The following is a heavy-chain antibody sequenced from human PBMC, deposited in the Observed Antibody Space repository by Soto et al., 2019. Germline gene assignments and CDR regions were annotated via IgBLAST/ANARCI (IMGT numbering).Heavy chain of an antibody. D-gene: IGHD3-10*01. CDR2: ISANKGNT. Sequence: QVQLVQSGPEVKKPGASVKVSCKTSGYTFTSYGISWVRQAPGQGLEWMGWISANKGNTNYAQKFQGRVTMTTDTAPSTGYMELRSRGSDDTAVYYCAARSSAFDYWGQGTLVTVSS. CDR1: GYTFTSYG. J-gene: IGHJ4*02. V-gene: IGHV1-18*01. CDR3: AARSSAFDY.